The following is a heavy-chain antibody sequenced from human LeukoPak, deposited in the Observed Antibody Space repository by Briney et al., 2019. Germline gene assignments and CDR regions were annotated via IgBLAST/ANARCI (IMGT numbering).Heavy chain of an antibody. CDR2: MNPNSGNT. CDR1: GYTFTSYD. V-gene: IGHV1-8*01. CDR3: AREIVDQARITIFGVVIGEYYFDY. J-gene: IGHJ4*02. Sequence: GASVKVSCKASGYTFTSYDINWVRQATGQGLEWMGWMNPNSGNTAYAQKFQGRVTMTRNTSISTAYMELSSLRSEDTAVYYCAREIVDQARITIFGVVIGEYYFDYWGQGTLVTVSS. D-gene: IGHD3-3*01.